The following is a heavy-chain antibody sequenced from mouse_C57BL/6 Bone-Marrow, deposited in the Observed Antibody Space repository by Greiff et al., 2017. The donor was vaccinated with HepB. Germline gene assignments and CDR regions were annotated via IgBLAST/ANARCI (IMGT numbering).Heavy chain of an antibody. J-gene: IGHJ3*01. CDR3: ARRVSKAWFAY. V-gene: IGHV5-17*01. CDR1: GFTFSDYG. Sequence: VQLKESGGGLVKPGGSLKLSCAASGFTFSDYGMHWVRQAPEKGLEWVAYISSGSSTIYYADTVKGRFTISRDNAKNTLFLQMTSLRSEDTAMYYCARRVSKAWFAYWGQGTLVTVSA. CDR2: ISSGSSTI.